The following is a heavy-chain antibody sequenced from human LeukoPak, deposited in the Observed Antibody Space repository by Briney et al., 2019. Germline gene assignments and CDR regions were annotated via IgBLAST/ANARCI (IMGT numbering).Heavy chain of an antibody. V-gene: IGHV4-59*01. CDR2: IYYSGST. CDR1: GGSISSYY. Sequence: PSETLSLTCTVSGGSISSYYWSWIRQPPGKGLEWIGYIYYSGSTNYNPSLKSRVTISVDTSKNQFSLKLSPVTAADTAVYYCARDMSGSYYDFWSGYLFDPWGQGTLVTVSS. CDR3: ARDMSGSYYDFWSGYLFDP. J-gene: IGHJ5*02. D-gene: IGHD3-3*01.